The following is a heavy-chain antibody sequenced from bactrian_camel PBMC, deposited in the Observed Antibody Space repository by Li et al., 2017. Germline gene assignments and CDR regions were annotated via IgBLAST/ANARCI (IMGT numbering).Heavy chain of an antibody. J-gene: IGHJ4*01. CDR2: IYTADGRT. CDR1: GFTFSDYG. V-gene: IGHV3S1*01. CDR3: AKALGGGSYYTGEYAY. D-gene: IGHD2*01. Sequence: HVQLVESGGGLVQPGESLRLSCAASGFTFSDYGMNWVRQAPGKGLEWVSTIYTADGRTKSADSVKDRFTMSRDNAKNVVYLQMNNLKSDDTALYYCAKALGGGSYYTGEYAYWGQGTQVTVS.